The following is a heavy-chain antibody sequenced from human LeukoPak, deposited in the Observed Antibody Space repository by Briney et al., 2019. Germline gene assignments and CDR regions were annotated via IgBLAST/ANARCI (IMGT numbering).Heavy chain of an antibody. Sequence: PGGSLRLSCAASGLTFSSYEMHWVRQAPGRGLEWVAYINSGGASIFYADSVRGRFAISRDNAKNSLYLQMNSLRAEDTAVYYCVMQDNVVVLTARGFDSWGQGTLVTVSP. V-gene: IGHV3-48*03. J-gene: IGHJ4*02. CDR1: GLTFSSYE. CDR2: INSGGASI. D-gene: IGHD2-2*01. CDR3: VMQDNVVVLTARGFDS.